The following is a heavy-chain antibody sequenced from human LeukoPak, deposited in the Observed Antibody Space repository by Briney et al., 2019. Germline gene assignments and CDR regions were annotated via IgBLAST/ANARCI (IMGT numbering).Heavy chain of an antibody. D-gene: IGHD5-18*01. J-gene: IGHJ5*02. CDR3: ARGENSYGPIWFDP. Sequence: SETLSLTCAVYGGSFSGYYWSWIRQPPGKGLEWIGEINHSGSTNYNPSLKSRVTISVDTSKNQFSLKLSSVTAADTAVYYCARGENSYGPIWFDPWGQGTLVTVSS. CDR1: GGSFSGYY. CDR2: INHSGST. V-gene: IGHV4-34*01.